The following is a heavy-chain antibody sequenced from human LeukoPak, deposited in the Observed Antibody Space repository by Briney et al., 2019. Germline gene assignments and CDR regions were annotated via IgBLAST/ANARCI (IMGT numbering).Heavy chain of an antibody. D-gene: IGHD5-18*01. CDR1: GFTFSSYS. J-gene: IGHJ4*02. Sequence: GGSLRLSCAASGFTFSSYSMNWVRQAPGKGLEWVAYISSSSNTIDSADSVKGRFTISRDNAKNSLYLQVNSLRAEDTAVYYCARALGYSYGYSDYWGQGTLVTVPS. V-gene: IGHV3-48*01. CDR2: ISSSSNTI. CDR3: ARALGYSYGYSDY.